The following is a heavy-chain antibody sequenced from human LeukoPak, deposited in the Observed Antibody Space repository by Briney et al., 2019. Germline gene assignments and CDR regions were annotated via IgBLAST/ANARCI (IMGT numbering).Heavy chain of an antibody. Sequence: GVSLRLSCAASGFTFSSYAMSWVRQAPGKGLECVSALSWRGGSTYYADSVKGRFTISRDISKNTLYLQMNILRAEDTALYYCAKVGGYRGYDFLRAWDYWGQGTLVTVSS. D-gene: IGHD5-12*01. CDR3: AKVGGYRGYDFLRAWDY. CDR2: LSWRGGST. CDR1: GFTFSSYA. J-gene: IGHJ4*02. V-gene: IGHV3-23*01.